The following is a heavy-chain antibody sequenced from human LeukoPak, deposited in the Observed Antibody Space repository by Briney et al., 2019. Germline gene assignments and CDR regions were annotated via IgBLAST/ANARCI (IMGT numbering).Heavy chain of an antibody. CDR1: GGSISSSNW. CDR3: ARQYSSSLYYFDN. D-gene: IGHD6-13*01. V-gene: IGHV4-4*02. J-gene: IGHJ4*02. CDR2: IYHSGST. Sequence: SETLSLTCAVSGGSISSSNWWSWVRQPPGKGLEWIGEIYHSGSTNYNPSLKSRVTISVDKSKNQFSLKLSSVTAADTAVYYCARQYSSSLYYFDNWGQGTLVTVSS.